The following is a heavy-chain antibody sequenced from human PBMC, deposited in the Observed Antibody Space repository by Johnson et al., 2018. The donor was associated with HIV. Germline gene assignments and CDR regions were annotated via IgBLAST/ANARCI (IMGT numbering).Heavy chain of an antibody. Sequence: VQLVESGGGLVQPGGSLRLSCVGSGFTFSSYWMHWVRQAPGKGLVWVSRINNDGGSTTYADSVTGRFTISRDNAKNTLYLQMNSLRAEDTAVYYCAKADDLEDTSGYLSAFDIWGQGTMVTVSS. CDR3: AKADDLEDTSGYLSAFDI. D-gene: IGHD3-22*01. J-gene: IGHJ3*02. CDR2: INNDGGST. CDR1: GFTFSSYW. V-gene: IGHV3-74*03.